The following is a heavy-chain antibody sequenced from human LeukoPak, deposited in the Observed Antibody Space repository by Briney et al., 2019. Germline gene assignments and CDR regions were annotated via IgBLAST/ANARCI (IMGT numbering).Heavy chain of an antibody. V-gene: IGHV4-30-4*01. CDR3: ARVLAAGGIRVIDF. CDR1: GGSIGSGDYY. D-gene: IGHD6-13*01. CDR2: IHYSGST. Sequence: SETLSLTCTVSGGSIGSGDYYWGWIRQPPGKGLEWIGHIHYSGSTYHDPSLKSRGLISVDTSKNQFSLILSSVTAADTAVYYCARVLAAGGIRVIDFWGQGTLVTVSS. J-gene: IGHJ4*02.